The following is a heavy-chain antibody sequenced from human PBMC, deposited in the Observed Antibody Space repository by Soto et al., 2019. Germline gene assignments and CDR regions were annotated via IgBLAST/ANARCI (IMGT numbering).Heavy chain of an antibody. CDR1: GFTFSSYG. Sequence: QVQLVESGGGVVQPGRSLRLSCAASGFTFSSYGMHWVRQAPGKGLEWVAVIWYDGSNKYYADSVKGRFTISRDNSKNTLYLQMNSLRAEDTAVYYCARDLLPWGYSYGHTMGGFDYWGQGTLVTVSS. D-gene: IGHD5-18*01. CDR2: IWYDGSNK. CDR3: ARDLLPWGYSYGHTMGGFDY. J-gene: IGHJ4*02. V-gene: IGHV3-33*01.